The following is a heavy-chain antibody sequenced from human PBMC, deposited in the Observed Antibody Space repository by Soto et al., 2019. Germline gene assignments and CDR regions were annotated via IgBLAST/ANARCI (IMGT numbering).Heavy chain of an antibody. CDR2: ISGSGGST. CDR1: GFTFSSYA. CDR3: AKDRQDIVVVPAAIAGTSAFDI. V-gene: IGHV3-23*01. D-gene: IGHD2-2*02. J-gene: IGHJ3*02. Sequence: GGSLRLSCAASGFTFSSYAMSWVRQAPGKGLEWVSAISGSGGSTYYADSVKGRFTISRDNSKNTLYLQMNSLRAEDTAVYYCAKDRQDIVVVPAAIAGTSAFDIWGQGTMVTVSS.